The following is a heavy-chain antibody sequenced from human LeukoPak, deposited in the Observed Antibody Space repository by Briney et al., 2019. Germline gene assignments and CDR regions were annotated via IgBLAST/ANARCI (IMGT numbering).Heavy chain of an antibody. CDR1: GGSLSGNY. J-gene: IGHJ4*02. Sequence: SETLSLTCAVYGGSLSGNYCSWIRQPPGKGLEWIGEINHSGSTNYNPSLKSRVTISVDTSKNQFSLKLSSVTAADTAVYYCARDYCSGGSCFTLGYWGQGTLVTVSS. D-gene: IGHD2-15*01. CDR2: INHSGST. V-gene: IGHV4-34*01. CDR3: ARDYCSGGSCFTLGY.